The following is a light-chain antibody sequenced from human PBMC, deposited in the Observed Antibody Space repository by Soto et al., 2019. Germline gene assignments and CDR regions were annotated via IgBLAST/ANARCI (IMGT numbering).Light chain of an antibody. CDR1: SSDVGGYNF. CDR2: EVT. V-gene: IGLV2-14*03. CDR3: SSYTTSSTVV. Sequence: QFVLAQPASVFGSPGQSITISCTGTSSDVGGYNFVSWYQQLPGKAPKLMIYEVTSRPSGVSNRFSGSKSGNTASLTISGLQPEDEAEYYCSSYTTSSTVVFGTGTKVTVL. J-gene: IGLJ1*01.